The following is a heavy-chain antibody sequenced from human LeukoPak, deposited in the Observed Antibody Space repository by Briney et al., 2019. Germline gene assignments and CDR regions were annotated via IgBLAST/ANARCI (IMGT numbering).Heavy chain of an antibody. CDR1: GGSISSSNW. V-gene: IGHV4-4*02. CDR2: IYHSGST. Sequence: SETLSLTCAVSGGSISSSNWWSWIRQPPGKGLEWIGEIYHSGSTNYNPSLKSRVTISVDTSKNQFSLKLSSVTAADTAVYYCARHRAYSSSWYTPSFFDYWGQGTLVTVSS. CDR3: ARHRAYSSSWYTPSFFDY. J-gene: IGHJ4*02. D-gene: IGHD6-13*01.